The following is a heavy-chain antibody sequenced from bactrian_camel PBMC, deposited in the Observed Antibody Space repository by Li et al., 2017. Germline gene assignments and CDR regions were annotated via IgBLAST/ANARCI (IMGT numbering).Heavy chain of an antibody. J-gene: IGHJ4*01. CDR2: IWSGGSRR. Sequence: DVQLVESGGALVQTGGSLRLSCVASGFTFSDYAMAWVRQAPGKGLEWVSSIWSGGSRRHYTSSAEGRSTISRDNAKTTVSLQMIRLQSEDSALYYSVAGGFDYWAQGTQVTVS. V-gene: IGHV3S40*01. CDR1: GFTFSDYA. CDR3: VAGGFDY.